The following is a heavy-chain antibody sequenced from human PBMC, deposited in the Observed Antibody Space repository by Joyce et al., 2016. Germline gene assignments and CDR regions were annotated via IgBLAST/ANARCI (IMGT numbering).Heavy chain of an antibody. CDR3: AKGRNWFDP. V-gene: IGHV3-23*01. CDR2: ISGTGDFT. CDR1: GFTFSTYA. J-gene: IGHJ5*02. Sequence: EVRLLESGGRLVQPGGSLKLSCAASGFTFSTYAMNWVRQAPGKGLEWVSSISGTGDFTYYADSVEGRFTISRDNSNNTLYLQLSSLRAGDTAVYYCAKGRNWFDPWGHGTLVTVSS.